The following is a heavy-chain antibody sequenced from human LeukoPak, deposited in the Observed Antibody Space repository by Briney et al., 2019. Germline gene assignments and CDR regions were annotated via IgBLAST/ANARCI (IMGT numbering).Heavy chain of an antibody. CDR2: ISGGTT. V-gene: IGHV3-49*03. D-gene: IGHD6-19*01. CDR1: WFTFGDYL. CDR3: SRGSGWLSVY. J-gene: IGHJ4*02. Sequence: SGGSLRLSCTASWFTFGDYLMSWFRQAPGKGLEWIGFISGGTTEYAASVKGRFTISRDDSTSIAYLQMNSLTTEDTAVYYCSRGSGWLSVYWGQGTLVTVSS.